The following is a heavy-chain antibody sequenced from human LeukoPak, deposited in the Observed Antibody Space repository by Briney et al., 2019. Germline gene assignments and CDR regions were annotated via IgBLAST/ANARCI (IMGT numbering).Heavy chain of an antibody. V-gene: IGHV5-51*01. J-gene: IGHJ4*02. CDR3: VRRNNRDAYHYEIDY. Sequence: GESLKISCKGSGYSFTNFWIGWVRQMPRKGLEWMGTIYPGDSDTRYSPSFQGQVTISADKSISAAYLQWSSLKASDTAMYYCVRRNNRDAYHYEIDYWGQGTLVTVSS. CDR2: IYPGDSDT. D-gene: IGHD5-24*01. CDR1: GYSFTNFW.